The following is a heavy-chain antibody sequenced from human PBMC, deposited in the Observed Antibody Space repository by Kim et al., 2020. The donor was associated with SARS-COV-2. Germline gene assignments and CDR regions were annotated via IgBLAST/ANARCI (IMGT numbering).Heavy chain of an antibody. CDR2: IWYDGSHT. CDR3: AKSLSTSGTFLGY. CDR1: GFTFSGYA. D-gene: IGHD1-1*01. J-gene: IGHJ4*02. Sequence: GGSLRLSCSASGFTFSGYAMHWVRQAPDKGLEWVAYIWYDGSHTSYGDSVKGRFLISRDNAKNTLSLRMNSLGAADTAFYYCAKSLSTSGTFLGYWGPGTLVTVS. V-gene: IGHV3-33*03.